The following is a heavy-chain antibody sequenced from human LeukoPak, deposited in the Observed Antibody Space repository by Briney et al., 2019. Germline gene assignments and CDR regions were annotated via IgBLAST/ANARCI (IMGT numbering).Heavy chain of an antibody. Sequence: SETLSLTCTVSGGSISSSSYYWGWIRQPPGKGLEWIGSIYYSGSTYYNPSLKSRVTISVDTSKNQFSPKLSSVTAADTAVYYCARDPHYDFWSPFDYWGQGTLVTVSS. CDR1: GGSISSSSYY. V-gene: IGHV4-39*07. CDR3: ARDPHYDFWSPFDY. D-gene: IGHD3-3*01. CDR2: IYYSGST. J-gene: IGHJ4*02.